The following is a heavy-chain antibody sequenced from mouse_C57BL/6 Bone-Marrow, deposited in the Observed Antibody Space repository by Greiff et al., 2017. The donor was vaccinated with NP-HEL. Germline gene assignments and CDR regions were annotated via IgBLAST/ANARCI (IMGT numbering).Heavy chain of an antibody. D-gene: IGHD1-1*01. CDR2: IDPANGNT. V-gene: IGHV14-3*01. CDR3: ARGTSYYYGSSYWYFDV. Sequence: VQLQESVAELVRPGASVKLSCTASGFNIKNTYMHWVKQRPEQGLEWIGRIDPANGNTKYAPKFQGKATITADTSSNTAYLQLSSLTSEDTAIYYCARGTSYYYGSSYWYFDVWGTGTTVTVSS. J-gene: IGHJ1*03. CDR1: GFNIKNTY.